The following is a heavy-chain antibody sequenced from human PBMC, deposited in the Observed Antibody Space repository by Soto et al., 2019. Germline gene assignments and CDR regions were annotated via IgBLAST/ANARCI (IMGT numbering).Heavy chain of an antibody. CDR2: INAGNGNT. V-gene: IGHV1-3*01. Sequence: QVQLVQSRAEVKKPGASVKVSCKASGYTFTSYAMHWVRQAPGQRLEWMGWINAGNGNTKYSQKFQGRVTIIRDTSASTAYMELSSLRSEDTAVYYCARGASPLIDSWGQGTLVTVSS. CDR1: GYTFTSYA. J-gene: IGHJ4*02. D-gene: IGHD1-26*01. CDR3: ARGASPLIDS.